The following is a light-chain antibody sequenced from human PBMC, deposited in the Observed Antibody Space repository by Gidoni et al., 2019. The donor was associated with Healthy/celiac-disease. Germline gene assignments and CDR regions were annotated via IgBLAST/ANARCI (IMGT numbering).Light chain of an antibody. Sequence: SYELTQPPPVSVSPGQTASITCSGDKLGDKYACWYQQKPGQSPVLVIYQDSKRPSGIPGRFSGSNSGNTAALTISGTQAMDEADYYCQAWDTSYVFGTGTKLTVL. V-gene: IGLV3-1*01. J-gene: IGLJ1*01. CDR2: QDS. CDR3: QAWDTSYV. CDR1: KLGDKY.